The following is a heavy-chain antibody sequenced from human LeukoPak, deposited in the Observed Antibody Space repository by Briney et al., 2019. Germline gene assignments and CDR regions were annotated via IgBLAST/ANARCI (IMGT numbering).Heavy chain of an antibody. CDR1: GFTFSSYG. J-gene: IGHJ4*02. CDR2: ISGSGGST. Sequence: GGSLRLSCAASGFTFSSYGMSWVRQAPGKGLEWVSGISGSGGSTYYADSVKGRFTISRDNAKNSLYLQMNSLRAEDTAVYYCASPGSVGDTGMPDYWGQGTLVTVSS. V-gene: IGHV3-23*01. CDR3: ASPGSVGDTGMPDY. D-gene: IGHD5-18*01.